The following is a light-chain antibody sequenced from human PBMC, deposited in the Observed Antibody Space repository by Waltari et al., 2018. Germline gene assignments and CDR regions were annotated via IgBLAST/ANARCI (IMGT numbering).Light chain of an antibody. J-gene: IGLJ2*01. CDR2: DVS. V-gene: IGLV2-14*03. CDR3: SSYISSSTLEL. CDR1: SSDAGAYNY. Sequence: QSALTQPASVSGSPGQSITISCTGTSSDAGAYNYVSWYQQHPGKAPKLMIFDVSNRPSGVSNRFSGSKSGNTASLTISGLQAEDEAGYYCSSYISSSTLELFGGGTSLTVL.